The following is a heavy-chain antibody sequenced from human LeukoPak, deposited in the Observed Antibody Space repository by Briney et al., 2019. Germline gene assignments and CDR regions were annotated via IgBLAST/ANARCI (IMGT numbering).Heavy chain of an antibody. V-gene: IGHV3-49*04. J-gene: IGHJ4*02. CDR2: IASKTYGGTA. CDR1: GFTFGDYA. CDR3: SRDQTPYY. Sequence: GGSLRLSCTASGFTFGDYAMTWVRQAPGKGLEWVGFIASKTYGGTAEYAASVKGRFTISRDDSKSIAYLQMNSLKAEDTAVYFCSRDQTPYYWGQGTLVTVSS.